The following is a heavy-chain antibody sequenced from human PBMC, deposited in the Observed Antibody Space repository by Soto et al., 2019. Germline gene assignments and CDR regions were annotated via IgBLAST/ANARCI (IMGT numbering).Heavy chain of an antibody. Sequence: EVQLLESGGGLVQPGGSLRLSCAASGFTFSSYAMSWVRQAPGKGLEWVSAISGSGGSTYYADSVKGRFTISRDNSKNTLYLQMNSLRSEDTAVYYCAKASGWFGEFDYWGQGTLVTVSS. J-gene: IGHJ4*02. CDR1: GFTFSSYA. V-gene: IGHV3-23*01. CDR2: ISGSGGST. D-gene: IGHD3-10*01. CDR3: AKASGWFGEFDY.